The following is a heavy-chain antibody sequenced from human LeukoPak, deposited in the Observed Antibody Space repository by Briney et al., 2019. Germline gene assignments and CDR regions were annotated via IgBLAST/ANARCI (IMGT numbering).Heavy chain of an antibody. J-gene: IGHJ4*02. CDR3: ARGYCSGGSCYSVYFDF. Sequence: SGGSLRLSCAASGFTFSSYWMSWVRQAPGKGLEWVSVIYTSGHTYYPDSVKGRFTISRDSSKNTVYLQMNSLRVEDTAIYYCARGYCSGGSCYSVYFDFWGQGTLVTVSS. V-gene: IGHV3-66*02. CDR1: GFTFSSYW. D-gene: IGHD2-15*01. CDR2: IYTSGHT.